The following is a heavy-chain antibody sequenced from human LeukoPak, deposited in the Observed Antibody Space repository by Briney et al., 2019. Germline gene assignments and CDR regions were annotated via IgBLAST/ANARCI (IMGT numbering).Heavy chain of an antibody. CDR1: GFTFDDYA. V-gene: IGHV3-9*01. CDR3: AKDRLNYYDSSGYYSYWYYGMDV. Sequence: GGSLRLSCAASGFTFDDYAMHWVRQAPGKGLEWVSGISWNSGSIGYADSVKGRFTISRDNAKNSLYLQMNSLRAEDTALYYCAKDRLNYYDSSGYYSYWYYGMDVWGQGTTVTVSS. J-gene: IGHJ6*02. D-gene: IGHD3-22*01. CDR2: ISWNSGSI.